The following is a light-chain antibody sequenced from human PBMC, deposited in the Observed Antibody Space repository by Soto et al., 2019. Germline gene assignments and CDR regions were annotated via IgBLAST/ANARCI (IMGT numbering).Light chain of an antibody. CDR2: DAS. CDR1: QSISSW. Sequence: DIQMTQSPSTVSASVGDRVTMTCRASQSISSWLAWYQQKPGKAPKLLIYDASSLESGVPSRFSGSGSGTEFTLTISSLQPDDFATYYCQQYNSYSGTFGQGTKVDIK. V-gene: IGKV1-5*01. J-gene: IGKJ1*01. CDR3: QQYNSYSGT.